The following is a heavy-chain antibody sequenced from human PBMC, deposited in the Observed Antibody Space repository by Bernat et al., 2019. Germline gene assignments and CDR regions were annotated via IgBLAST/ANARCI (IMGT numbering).Heavy chain of an antibody. CDR3: AKRRAAAGIFWRGYYFDY. V-gene: IGHV3-23*01. CDR1: GFTFSSYA. CDR2: ISGSGGST. J-gene: IGHJ4*02. Sequence: EVQLLESGGGLVQPGGSLRLSCAASGFTFSSYAMSWVRQAPGKGLEWVSAISGSGGSTYYADSVKGRFTISRDNSKNTLYLQMNSLRAEDTAVYYCAKRRAAAGIFWRGYYFDYWGQGTLVTVSS. D-gene: IGHD6-13*01.